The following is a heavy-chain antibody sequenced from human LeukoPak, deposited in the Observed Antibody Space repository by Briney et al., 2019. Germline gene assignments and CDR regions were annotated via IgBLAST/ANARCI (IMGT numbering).Heavy chain of an antibody. CDR1: GFTFSSYW. V-gene: IGHV3-7*01. CDR3: AREARRDGDYFDY. CDR2: IKKDGSEK. D-gene: IGHD5-24*01. J-gene: IGHJ4*02. Sequence: GGSLRLSCAASGFTFSSYWMSWVRQAPGKGLEGVANIKKDGSEKYYVDSVKGRFTISRDNAKTSLYLQMNSLRAEETAVYYCAREARRDGDYFDYWGQGTLVTVSS.